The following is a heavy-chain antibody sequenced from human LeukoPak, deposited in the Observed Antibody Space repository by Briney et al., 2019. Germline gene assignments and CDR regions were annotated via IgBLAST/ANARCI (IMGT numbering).Heavy chain of an antibody. D-gene: IGHD6-13*01. CDR2: IYSRGGT. Sequence: GGSLRLSCAVSGFSVSNNYTNWVRQAPGRGLEWVSLIYSRGGTSYADSVKGRFTISRDSSKNTLFLQMNSLRVEDTAVYYCARDPPGIAASGTYYWGQGTLVTVSS. CDR3: ARDPPGIAASGTYY. J-gene: IGHJ4*02. V-gene: IGHV3-53*01. CDR1: GFSVSNNY.